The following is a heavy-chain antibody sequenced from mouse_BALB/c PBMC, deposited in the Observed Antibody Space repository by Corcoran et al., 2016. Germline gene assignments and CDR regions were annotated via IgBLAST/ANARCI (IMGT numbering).Heavy chain of an antibody. CDR1: GYTFTSYV. CDR2: IYPYNDDT. V-gene: IGHV1S136*01. CDR3: AREVPGGYPFDY. Sequence: EVQLQQSGPELVKPGASVKMSCKASGYTFTSYVMHWVKQKPGQGLEWIGCIYPYNDDTKYNEEFKGKATLTSDKSSSTAYMELRSLTSEDSAVYYCAREVPGGYPFDYWGQGTTLTVSS. D-gene: IGHD2-2*01. J-gene: IGHJ2*01.